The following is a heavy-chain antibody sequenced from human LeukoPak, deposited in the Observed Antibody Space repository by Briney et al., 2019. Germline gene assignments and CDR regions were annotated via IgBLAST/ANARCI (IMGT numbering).Heavy chain of an antibody. CDR2: ISGSGGST. D-gene: IGHD2-2*02. CDR1: GFTFSSYA. J-gene: IGHJ3*02. CDR3: AKPGYCSSTSCYIPPNDAFDI. Sequence: GGSLRLPCAASGFTFSSYAMSWVRQAPGKGLEWVSAISGSGGSTYYADSVKGWFTISRDTSKNTLYLQMNSLRAEDTTVYYCAKPGYCSSTSCYIPPNDAFDIWGQGTMVTVSS. V-gene: IGHV3-23*01.